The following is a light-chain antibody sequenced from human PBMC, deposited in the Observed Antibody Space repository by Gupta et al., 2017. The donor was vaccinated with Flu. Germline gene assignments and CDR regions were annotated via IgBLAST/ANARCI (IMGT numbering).Light chain of an antibody. Sequence: QPALTQPRSVPRLPAPSVTTSCPVPSTDLGANDYVSWYQHHPGKAPRLTIYDVSVRPSGVPDRFSGSKSGNTASLTISGLQAEDEADYYCCSFAGDYTRVVFGGGTRLTVL. V-gene: IGLV2-11*01. J-gene: IGLJ2*01. CDR2: DVS. CDR1: STDLGANDY. CDR3: CSFAGDYTRVV.